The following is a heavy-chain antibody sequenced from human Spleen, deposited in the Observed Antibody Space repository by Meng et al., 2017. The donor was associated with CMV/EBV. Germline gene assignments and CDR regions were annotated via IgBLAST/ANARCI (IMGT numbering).Heavy chain of an antibody. CDR1: GYTFTGYY. CDR2: INPNSGGT. Sequence: SCKASGYTFTGYYMHWVRQAPGQGLEWMGWINPNSGGTNYAQKFQGRVTMTRDTSISTAYMELSRLRPDDTAVYYCTIAAAGNNWFDPWGQGTLVTVSS. CDR3: TIAAAGNNWFDP. J-gene: IGHJ5*02. D-gene: IGHD6-13*01. V-gene: IGHV1-2*02.